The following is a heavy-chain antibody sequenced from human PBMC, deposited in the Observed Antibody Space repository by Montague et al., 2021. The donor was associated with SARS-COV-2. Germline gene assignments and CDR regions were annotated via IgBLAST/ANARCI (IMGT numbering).Heavy chain of an antibody. CDR2: ISHSGTT. CDR1: GGSFSDYY. V-gene: IGHV4-34*01. Sequence: SETLSLTCAVYGGSFSDYYWTWIRQSPGKGLEWIAEISHSGTTNYNFNPSLRSRVTISVDTSKSQFSLKLSSVTAADTGVYYCARWDPQTLTLIGLRGKSASDYWGQGTLVTVSS. CDR3: ARWDPQTLTLIGLRGKSASDY. J-gene: IGHJ4*02. D-gene: IGHD4-23*01.